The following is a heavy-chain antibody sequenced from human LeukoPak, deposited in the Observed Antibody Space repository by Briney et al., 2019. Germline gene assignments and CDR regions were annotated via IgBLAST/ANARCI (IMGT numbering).Heavy chain of an antibody. CDR3: ARIQGGYSSGYHYYFDY. Sequence: PGGSLRLSCAASGFTVSSNYMSWVRQAPGKGLEWVSVIFSGGNKYYADFVKGRFTISRDNSKNTLYLQMNSLRAEDTAVYYCARIQGGYSSGYHYYFDYWGQGTLVTVSS. D-gene: IGHD3-22*01. CDR1: GFTVSSNY. J-gene: IGHJ4*02. V-gene: IGHV3-66*02. CDR2: IFSGGNK.